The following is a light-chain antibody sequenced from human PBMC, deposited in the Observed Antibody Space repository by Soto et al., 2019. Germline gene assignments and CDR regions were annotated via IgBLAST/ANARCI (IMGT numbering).Light chain of an antibody. CDR1: SGHSNYI. J-gene: IGLJ3*02. Sequence: QLVLTQSSSASASLGSSVKLTCTLSSGHSNYIIAWHQQQPGRAPRYLLKLERSGSYNKGSGVPDRFSGSSSGADRYLTIXXXXXXXXXXYYCETWDTNTWVFGGGTKLTVL. CDR3: ETWDTNTWV. V-gene: IGLV4-60*01. CDR2: LERSGSY.